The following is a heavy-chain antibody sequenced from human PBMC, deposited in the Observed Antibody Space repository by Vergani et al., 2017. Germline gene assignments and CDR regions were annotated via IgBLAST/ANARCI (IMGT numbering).Heavy chain of an antibody. J-gene: IGHJ6*01. Sequence: EVRLLESGGGLVQPGGSLRLSCVGSGFTFTSYAMNWVRQAPGKGLGWVSGISGSGATSYYAESMKGRFAMSRDNSKNTLFLQMISLRAEDTAVYYCAKMLMRANYYYYGMDVWGQGTTVTVSS. CDR3: AKMLMRANYYYYGMDV. CDR1: GFTFTSYA. V-gene: IGHV3-23*01. D-gene: IGHD3-16*01. CDR2: ISGSGATS.